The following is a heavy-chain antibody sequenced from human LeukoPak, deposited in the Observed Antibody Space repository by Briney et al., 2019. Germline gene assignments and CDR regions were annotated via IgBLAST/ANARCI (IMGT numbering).Heavy chain of an antibody. CDR1: GFTFSSNY. CDR2: IYSGGST. D-gene: IGHD6-19*01. CDR3: ARDRTSSGRNYYYYYGMDV. V-gene: IGHV3-53*01. J-gene: IGHJ6*02. Sequence: QPGGSLRLSCAASGFTFSSNYMSWVRQAPGKGLEWVSVIYSGGSTYYADSVKGRFTISRDNSKNTLYLQMNSLRAEDTAVYYCARDRTSSGRNYYYYYGMDVWGQGTTVTVSS.